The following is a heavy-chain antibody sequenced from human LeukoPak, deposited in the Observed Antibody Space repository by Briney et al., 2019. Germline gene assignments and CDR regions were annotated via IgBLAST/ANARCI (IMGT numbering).Heavy chain of an antibody. V-gene: IGHV3-48*01. CDR1: GFTFSSYS. J-gene: IGHJ4*02. Sequence: PGGSLRLSCAASGFTFSSYSMNWVRQAPGKGLEWVSYISSSSTIYYADSVKGRFTISRDNAKKSLYLQMNSLRAEDTAVYYCARDGYSSSCPKDWGQGTLVTVSS. CDR3: ARDGYSSSCPKD. CDR2: ISSSSTI. D-gene: IGHD6-13*01.